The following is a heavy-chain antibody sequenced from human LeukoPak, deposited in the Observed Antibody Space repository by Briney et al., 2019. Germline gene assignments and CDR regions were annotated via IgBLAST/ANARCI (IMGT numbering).Heavy chain of an antibody. CDR3: ARANYDFWSGYSTGYFDY. Sequence: PSETLSLTCTVSGGSTSSSIYYWDWIRQPPGKGLEWIGNIYDSGITHYNPSLKSRVTISVDTSKNQFSLKLNSVTAADTAVYYCARANYDFWSGYSTGYFDYWGQGTLVTVSS. V-gene: IGHV4-39*07. CDR2: IYDSGIT. D-gene: IGHD3-3*01. J-gene: IGHJ4*02. CDR1: GGSTSSSIYY.